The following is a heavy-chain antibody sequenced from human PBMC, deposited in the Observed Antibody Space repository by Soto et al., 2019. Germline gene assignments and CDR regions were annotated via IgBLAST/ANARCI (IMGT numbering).Heavy chain of an antibody. D-gene: IGHD2-15*01. J-gene: IGHJ4*02. V-gene: IGHV1-8*01. Sequence: ASVKVSCKASGYTFTSYDINWARQATGQGLEWMGWMNPNSGNTGYAQKFQGRVTMTRNTSINTAYMELSSLRSEDTAVYYCATDRLYCSGGSCPFDYWGQGTLVTVSS. CDR3: ATDRLYCSGGSCPFDY. CDR1: GYTFTSYD. CDR2: MNPNSGNT.